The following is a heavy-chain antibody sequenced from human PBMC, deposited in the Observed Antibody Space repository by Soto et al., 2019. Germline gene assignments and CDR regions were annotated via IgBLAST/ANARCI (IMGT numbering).Heavy chain of an antibody. CDR3: AGMEVAGTGWFDH. D-gene: IGHD6-19*01. V-gene: IGHV1-69*06. Sequence: QVQLVQAGAEVKKPGSSVKVSCKASGGTFSSYAISWVRQAPGQVLEWMGGIIPIFGTANNAQKFNGRVTITADKSTSTAYMELSTLRSDDTGVDYCAGMEVAGTGWFDHWGQGTLVTVSS. J-gene: IGHJ5*02. CDR2: IIPIFGTA. CDR1: GGTFSSYA.